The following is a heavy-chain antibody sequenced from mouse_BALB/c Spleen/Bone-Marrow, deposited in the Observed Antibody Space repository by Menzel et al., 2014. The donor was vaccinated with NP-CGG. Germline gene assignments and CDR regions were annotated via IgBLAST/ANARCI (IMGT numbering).Heavy chain of an antibody. D-gene: IGHD1-1*01. Sequence: VQLQQSGAELVKPGASVKLSCKASGYTFXSYWMHWVKQRPGQGLEWIGEINPSNGRTNYNEKFKSKATLTVDKSSSTAYMQLSSLTSEDSAVYYCAREGNYYGSIAMDYWGQGTSVTVSS. CDR3: AREGNYYGSIAMDY. CDR1: GYTFXSYW. J-gene: IGHJ4*01. CDR2: INPSNGRT. V-gene: IGHV1S81*02.